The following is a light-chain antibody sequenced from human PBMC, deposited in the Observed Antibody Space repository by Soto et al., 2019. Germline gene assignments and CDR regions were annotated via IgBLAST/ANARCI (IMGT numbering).Light chain of an antibody. V-gene: IGKV3-15*01. J-gene: IGKJ1*01. CDR1: QSVSSN. CDR2: GAS. CDR3: QQCNSYPWT. Sequence: EIVMTQSPATLSVSPVERATLSCRASQSVSSNLAWYQQKPGQAPSLLIYGASTRATGTPARFSGSGSGTEFTLTISSLQPDDFATYYCQQCNSYPWTFGQGTKGDIK.